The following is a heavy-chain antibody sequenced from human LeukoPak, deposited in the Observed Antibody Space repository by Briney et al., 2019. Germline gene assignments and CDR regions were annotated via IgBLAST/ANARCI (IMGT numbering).Heavy chain of an antibody. CDR2: INHSGST. CDR1: GGSFSGYY. D-gene: IGHD3-3*01. V-gene: IGHV4-34*01. Sequence: SETLSLTCAVYGGSFSGYYWSWIRQPPGKGLEWIGEINHSGSTNYNPSLKSRVTISVDTSKNQFSLKLSSVTAADTAVYYCARGPFTIFGVRWLGYFDYWGQGTLVTVSS. CDR3: ARGPFTIFGVRWLGYFDY. J-gene: IGHJ4*02.